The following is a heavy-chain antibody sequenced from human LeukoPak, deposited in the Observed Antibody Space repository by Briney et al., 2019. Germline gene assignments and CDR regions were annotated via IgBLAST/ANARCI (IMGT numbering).Heavy chain of an antibody. CDR2: INQDGSGK. CDR1: GFTFSTYG. V-gene: IGHV3-7*03. CDR3: ARAVTSTEGY. J-gene: IGHJ4*02. Sequence: GGSLRLSCAASGFTFSTYGMTWVRQSPGKGLEWVASINQDGSGKFYVDSVKGRFTISRDNAQKSLYLEMNSLRAEDTAFYYCARAVTSTEGYWGQGTLVTVSS. D-gene: IGHD4-17*01.